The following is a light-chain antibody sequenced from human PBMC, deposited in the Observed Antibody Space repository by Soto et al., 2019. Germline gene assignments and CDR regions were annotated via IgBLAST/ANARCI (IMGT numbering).Light chain of an antibody. CDR3: QSYDSSLSGYV. Sequence: QSALTQPASVSGSPGQSITISCSGTTNDVGGYNYVSWYQQHPGKAPKLLIYANTNRPSGVPDRFSGSKSGTSASLAITGLQAEDEADYYCQSYDSSLSGYVFGTGTKVTVL. V-gene: IGLV2-14*03. CDR1: TNDVGGYNY. J-gene: IGLJ1*01. CDR2: ANT.